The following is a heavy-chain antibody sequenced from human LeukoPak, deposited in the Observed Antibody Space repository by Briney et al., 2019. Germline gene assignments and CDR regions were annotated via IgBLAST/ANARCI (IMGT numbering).Heavy chain of an antibody. Sequence: SEXLSXTCTVSGYSISSGYYWGWIRQPPGKGLEWIGSIYHSGSTYYNPSLKRRVTISVDTSKNQFSLKLSSVTAADTAVYYCASRRGYSYGYLAGSMLHYWGQGTLVTVSS. D-gene: IGHD5-18*01. CDR2: IYHSGST. V-gene: IGHV4-38-2*02. CDR3: ASRRGYSYGYLAGSMLHY. CDR1: GYSISSGYY. J-gene: IGHJ4*02.